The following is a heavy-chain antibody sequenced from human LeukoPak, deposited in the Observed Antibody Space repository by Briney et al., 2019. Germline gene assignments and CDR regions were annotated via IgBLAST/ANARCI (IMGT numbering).Heavy chain of an antibody. V-gene: IGHV3-33*01. D-gene: IGHD2-15*01. CDR1: GFTFSSYG. CDR2: IWYDGSDK. Sequence: GGSLRLSCAASGFTFSSYGMHWVRQATGKGLEWVAVIWYDGSDKNYVDSVKGRFTISRDNSKNTVYLQMNSLRAEDTAVYYCARGIDSMLVAASLFFSYGMDVGGKGPTVTVS. CDR3: ARGIDSMLVAASLFFSYGMDV. J-gene: IGHJ6*04.